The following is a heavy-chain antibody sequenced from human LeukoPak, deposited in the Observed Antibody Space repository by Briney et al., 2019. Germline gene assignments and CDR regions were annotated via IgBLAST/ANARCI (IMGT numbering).Heavy chain of an antibody. CDR1: GFTFSSYA. Sequence: GGSLRLSCAASGFTFSSYAMHWVRQAPGKGLEWVAVISYDGSNKYYADSVKGRFTISRDNAKNSLYLQMNNLRDEDTAVYYCVRGARIVVVTATLRGWFDAWGQGTLVTVSS. D-gene: IGHD2-21*02. V-gene: IGHV3-30-3*01. CDR2: ISYDGSNK. CDR3: VRGARIVVVTATLRGWFDA. J-gene: IGHJ5*02.